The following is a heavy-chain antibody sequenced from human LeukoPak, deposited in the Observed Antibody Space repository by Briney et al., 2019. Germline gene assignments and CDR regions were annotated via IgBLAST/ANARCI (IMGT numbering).Heavy chain of an antibody. D-gene: IGHD3-22*01. J-gene: IGHJ3*02. CDR3: ARFLYYDSSAYNPDSFDI. CDR2: IYHSGNT. CDR1: GGSISSSNW. Sequence: PSGTLSLTCAVSGGSISSSNWWSWVRQPPGKGLEWIGEIYHSGNTNYNPSLKSRVTISVDNSKNQFSLKLTSVTAADTAVYYCARFLYYDSSAYNPDSFDIWGQGTMVTVSS. V-gene: IGHV4-4*02.